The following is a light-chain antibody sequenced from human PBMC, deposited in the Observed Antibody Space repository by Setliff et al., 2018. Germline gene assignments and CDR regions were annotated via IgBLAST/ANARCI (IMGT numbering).Light chain of an antibody. V-gene: IGLV2-14*01. J-gene: IGLJ3*02. CDR3: AAWDVRLTGLHWV. CDR2: EVS. Sequence: QSALAQPASVSGSPGQSITISCTGTSSDVGGYNYVSWYQQHPGKVPKLMIYEVSKRPSGVPDRFSGSKSGNTASLAISGLQSEDEADYYCAAWDVRLTGLHWVFGGGTKVTVL. CDR1: SSDVGGYNY.